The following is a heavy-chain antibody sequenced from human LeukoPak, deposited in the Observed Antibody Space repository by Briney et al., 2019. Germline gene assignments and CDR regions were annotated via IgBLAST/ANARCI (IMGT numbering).Heavy chain of an antibody. CDR2: ISQNGDS. Sequence: SETLSLTCGVSGGSLSFYYWSWIRQSPGKGLEWIAEISQNGDSNYNMSLKSRVTISLDTSKNQFSLKLSSVTAADTAVYYCASLEYYYDSSGYGKFDYWGQGTLVTVSS. V-gene: IGHV4-34*01. D-gene: IGHD3-22*01. J-gene: IGHJ4*02. CDR1: GGSLSFYY. CDR3: ASLEYYYDSSGYGKFDY.